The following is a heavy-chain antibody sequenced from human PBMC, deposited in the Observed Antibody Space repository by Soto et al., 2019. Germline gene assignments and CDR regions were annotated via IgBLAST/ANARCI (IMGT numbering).Heavy chain of an antibody. CDR1: GGTFSSYT. J-gene: IGHJ6*04. Sequence: QVQLVQSGAEVKKPGSSVKVSCKASGGTFSSYTISWVRQAPGQGLEWMGRIIPILGIANYAQKCQGRVTITADKSTSTAYMELSSLRSEDTAVYYCAAGYCSSTSCLSMDVWGKGTTVTVSS. V-gene: IGHV1-69*02. CDR2: IIPILGIA. CDR3: AAGYCSSTSCLSMDV. D-gene: IGHD2-2*01.